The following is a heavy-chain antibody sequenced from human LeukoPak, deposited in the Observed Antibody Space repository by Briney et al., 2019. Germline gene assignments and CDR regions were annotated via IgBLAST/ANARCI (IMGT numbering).Heavy chain of an antibody. CDR2: ISSSSSYI. D-gene: IGHD6-25*01. J-gene: IGHJ3*02. V-gene: IGHV3-21*01. CDR3: ARWYSSAAYAFDI. CDR1: GFTFSSYS. Sequence: GGSLRLPCAASGFTFSSYSMNWVRQAPGKGLEWVSSISSSSSYIYYADSVKGRFTISRDNAKNSLYLQMNSLRAEDTAVYYCARWYSSAAYAFDIWGQGTMVTVSS.